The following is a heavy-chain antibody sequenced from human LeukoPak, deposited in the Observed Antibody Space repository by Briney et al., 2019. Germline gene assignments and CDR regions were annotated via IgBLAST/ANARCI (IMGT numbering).Heavy chain of an antibody. CDR1: FSANTRY. CDR3: GIDQYDGVRGVILFDS. J-gene: IGHJ4*02. Sequence: GGSLRLSCAGFSANTRYVSWVRQAPGKGLAWVSVIYSGRRTYYADSAKGRFTISRDFAKNTASLQMNSLRVEDTALYYCGIDQYDGVRGVILFDSWGQGTVVTVSS. V-gene: IGHV3-66*01. CDR2: IYSGRRT. D-gene: IGHD3-10*01.